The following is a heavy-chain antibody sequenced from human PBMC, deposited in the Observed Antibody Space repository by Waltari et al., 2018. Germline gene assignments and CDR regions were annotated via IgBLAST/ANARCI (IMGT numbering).Heavy chain of an antibody. CDR2: IRSKANSYAT. J-gene: IGHJ4*02. CDR1: GFPFSGSA. CDR3: TRQGDY. Sequence: EVQLVESGGGLVQPGGSLKLSCAAPGFPFSGSAMHWVRQAAGKGLEWVGRIRSKANSYATAYAASVKGRFTISRDDSKNTAYLQMNSLKTEDTAVYYCTRQGDYWGQGTLVTVSS. V-gene: IGHV3-73*01.